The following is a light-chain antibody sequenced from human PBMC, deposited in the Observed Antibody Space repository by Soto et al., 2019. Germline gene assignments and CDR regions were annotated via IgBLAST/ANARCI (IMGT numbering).Light chain of an antibody. V-gene: IGLV2-18*02. Sequence: QSALTQPPSVSGSPGQSVTISCTGTSSDVGSYNRVSWYQQPPGTAPKLMIYEVSNRPSGVPDRFSGSKSGNTASLTISGLQAEDEADYYCSSYTSSSTLVVFGGGTPLTVL. CDR2: EVS. CDR3: SSYTSSSTLVV. J-gene: IGLJ2*01. CDR1: SSDVGSYNR.